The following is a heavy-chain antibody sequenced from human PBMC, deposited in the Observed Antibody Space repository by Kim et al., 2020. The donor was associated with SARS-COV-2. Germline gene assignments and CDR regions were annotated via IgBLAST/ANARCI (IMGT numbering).Heavy chain of an antibody. Sequence: ASVKVSCKASGYTFTGYYMHWVRQAPGQGLEWMGWINPNSGGTNYAQKFQGRVTMTRDTSTSTAYMELSRLRADDTAVYYCASNSGYSSSWYYYYYGMDVWGQGTTVTVPS. V-gene: IGHV1-2*02. CDR2: INPNSGGT. CDR3: ASNSGYSSSWYYYYYGMDV. D-gene: IGHD6-13*01. J-gene: IGHJ6*02. CDR1: GYTFTGYY.